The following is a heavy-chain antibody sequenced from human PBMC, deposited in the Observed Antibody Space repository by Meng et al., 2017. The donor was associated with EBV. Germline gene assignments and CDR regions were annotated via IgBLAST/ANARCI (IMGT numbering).Heavy chain of an antibody. V-gene: IGHV1-18*01. J-gene: IGHJ4*02. CDR2: ISAYNGDT. CDR3: ARGMRNFNF. Sequence: VPLAQSGAEVKKAGASVHVSCQPSGYTFSSFGISWVLQAPGQGPEWMGWISAYNGDTKYAQKFQGRVTVTTDTSTSTAYMELRSLRRDDTAGYYCARGMRNFNFWGQGTLVTVSS. CDR1: GYTFSSFG.